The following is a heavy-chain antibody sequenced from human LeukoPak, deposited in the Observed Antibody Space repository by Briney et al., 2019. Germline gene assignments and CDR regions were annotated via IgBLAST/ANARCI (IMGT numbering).Heavy chain of an antibody. CDR2: IKQDGSEK. CDR3: ASGLELDY. J-gene: IGHJ4*02. Sequence: GGSLRLSCVASGFSFNNYRMTWVRQAPGKGLEWVANIKQDGSEKQYVDSVKGRFTISRDNAKNSLYLQMNSLRAEDTAVYYCASGLELDYWGQGTLVTVSS. CDR1: GFSFNNYR. V-gene: IGHV3-7*03.